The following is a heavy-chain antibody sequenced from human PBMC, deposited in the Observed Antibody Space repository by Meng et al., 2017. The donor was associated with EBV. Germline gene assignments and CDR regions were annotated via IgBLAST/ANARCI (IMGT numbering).Heavy chain of an antibody. CDR2: ISAYNGNT. J-gene: IGHJ4*02. Sequence: QVQLGHSGAEVKNPGASVKVSCKASGYPFTSYGISWVRQAPGQGLEWMGWISAYNGNTNYAQKLQGRVTMTTDTSTSTAYMELRSLRSDDTAVYYCARDGRLYDTPSPFDYWGQGTLVTVSS. D-gene: IGHD3-22*01. CDR1: GYPFTSYG. CDR3: ARDGRLYDTPSPFDY. V-gene: IGHV1-18*01.